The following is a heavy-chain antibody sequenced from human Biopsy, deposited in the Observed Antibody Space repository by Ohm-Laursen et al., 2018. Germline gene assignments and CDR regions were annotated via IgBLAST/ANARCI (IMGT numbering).Heavy chain of an antibody. Sequence: ASVKVSCKASGYAFLDFHIHWVRQVPGQGLEWIGHINPHTGVTKYAQKFLDRITMTGDTSISTAYMDLSRLTSADTGIYYCAQPSGGVSTIGFDPWGQGTLVIVSS. D-gene: IGHD5/OR15-5a*01. CDR2: INPHTGVT. CDR3: AQPSGGVSTIGFDP. J-gene: IGHJ5*02. CDR1: GYAFLDFH. V-gene: IGHV1-2*05.